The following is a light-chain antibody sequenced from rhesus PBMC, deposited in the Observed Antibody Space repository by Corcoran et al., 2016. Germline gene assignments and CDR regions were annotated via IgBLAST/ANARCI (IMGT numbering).Light chain of an antibody. CDR2: GAS. Sequence: EIVLTPSPATLALSPGERATLSCRASQSVGSYLAWYQQKPGQAPRLLLNGASSRATGIPDRFRGSGSGTDFTSNIRSLEPEEVGVYSCQQESNWKTFGQGTKVEI. V-gene: IGKV3-24*04. J-gene: IGKJ1*01. CDR1: QSVGSY. CDR3: QQESNWKT.